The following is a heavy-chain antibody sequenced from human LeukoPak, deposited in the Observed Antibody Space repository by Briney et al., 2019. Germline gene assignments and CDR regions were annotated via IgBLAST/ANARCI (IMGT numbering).Heavy chain of an antibody. CDR2: ISAYNGNT. CDR3: ARGRGGVADCTNGVCPYYYYYMDV. J-gene: IGHJ6*03. Sequence: ASVKVSCKASGYTFTSYGISWVRQAPGQGLEWMGWISAYNGNTNYAQKLQGRVTMTTDTSTSTAYMELRSLRSDDTAVYYCARGRGGVADCTNGVCPYYYYYMDVWGKGTTVTVSS. CDR1: GYTFTSYG. V-gene: IGHV1-18*01. D-gene: IGHD2-8*01.